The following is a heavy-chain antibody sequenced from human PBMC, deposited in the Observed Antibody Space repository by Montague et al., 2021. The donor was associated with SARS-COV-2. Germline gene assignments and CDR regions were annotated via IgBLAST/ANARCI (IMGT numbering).Heavy chain of an antibody. CDR1: GGSFSDYY. V-gene: IGHV4-34*01. Sequence: SETLSLTCAVYGGSFSDYYWSWIRQPPEKGLEWIGEINHRGTSKYNTSLKSRVSISLDTSKNQFSLCLSSVTAADTAVYYCARGRQHFNMIVVVMTGGEYYFDYWGQGTLVTVSS. CDR3: ARGRQHFNMIVVVMTGGEYYFDY. D-gene: IGHD3-22*01. CDR2: INHRGTS. J-gene: IGHJ4*02.